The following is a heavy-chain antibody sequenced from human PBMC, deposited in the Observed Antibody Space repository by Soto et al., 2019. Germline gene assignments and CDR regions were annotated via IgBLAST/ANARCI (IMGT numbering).Heavy chain of an antibody. D-gene: IGHD5-18*01. J-gene: IGHJ6*02. CDR2: IYYSGST. CDR3: ARETAMVSYYYYGMDV. V-gene: IGHV4-31*03. Sequence: QVQLQESGPGLVKPSQTLSLTCTVSGGSISSGGYYWSWIRQHPGKGLEWIGYIYYSGSTYYNPYLKGRVTISVDTSKNQLSLKLSSVTAADTAVYYCARETAMVSYYYYGMDVWGQGNTVTVSS. CDR1: GGSISSGGYY.